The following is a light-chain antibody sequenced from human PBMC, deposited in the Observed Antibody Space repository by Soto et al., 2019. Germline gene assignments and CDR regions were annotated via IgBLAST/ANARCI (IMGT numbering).Light chain of an antibody. CDR2: DVS. V-gene: IGLV2-14*01. CDR3: CSYAGSRWM. J-gene: IGLJ3*02. Sequence: QSALTQPASVSGSPGQSITISCTGTSSDVGDYNYVSWYQQHPGKAPKLLIYDVSIRPSGVSNRFSGSKSGNTASLTISGLQAEDEADYYCCSYAGSRWMFGGGTKVTVL. CDR1: SSDVGDYNY.